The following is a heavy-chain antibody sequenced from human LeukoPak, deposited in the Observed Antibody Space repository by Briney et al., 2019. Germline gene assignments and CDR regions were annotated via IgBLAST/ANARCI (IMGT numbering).Heavy chain of an antibody. CDR1: GFTFSSYE. J-gene: IGHJ4*02. CDR2: ISSSGSTI. Sequence: QPGGSLRLSCAASGFTFSSYEMNWVRQAPGKGLEWVSYISSSGSTIYYADSVKGRFTISRDNAKNSLYLQMNSLRAEDTALYYCAKVLRYFDWLHLEFDYWGQGTLVTVSS. V-gene: IGHV3-48*03. CDR3: AKVLRYFDWLHLEFDY. D-gene: IGHD3-9*01.